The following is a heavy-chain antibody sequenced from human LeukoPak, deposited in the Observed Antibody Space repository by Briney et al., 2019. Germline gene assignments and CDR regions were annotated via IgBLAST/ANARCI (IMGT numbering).Heavy chain of an antibody. CDR1: GYTFTNFV. J-gene: IGHJ4*02. Sequence: ASVKVSCKASGYTFTNFVIHWVRQAPGQRLEWMGWINPSNDDTKYSQKFQGRVTITRDTSASTAYVELSSLRSEDTALYYCARDQIGVGAAAYWGQGTLVTVSS. CDR3: ARDQIGVGAAAY. V-gene: IGHV1-3*01. CDR2: INPSNDDT. D-gene: IGHD6-13*01.